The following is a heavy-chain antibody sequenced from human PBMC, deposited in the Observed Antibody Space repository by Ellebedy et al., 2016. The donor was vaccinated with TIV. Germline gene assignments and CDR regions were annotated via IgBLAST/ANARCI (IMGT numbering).Heavy chain of an antibody. V-gene: IGHV1-18*01. Sequence: ASVKVSCXASGYTCTSYGISWVRQAPGQGLEWMGWISGYNGNTNGNRKYGQKVQGRVTMTTDTSTSTAYMELRSLRSDDTAVYYCARLQVRGVNMGAAHFYGMDVWGQGTTVTVSS. D-gene: IGHD3-10*01. CDR3: ARLQVRGVNMGAAHFYGMDV. CDR2: ISGYNGNTNGNR. CDR1: GYTCTSYG. J-gene: IGHJ6*02.